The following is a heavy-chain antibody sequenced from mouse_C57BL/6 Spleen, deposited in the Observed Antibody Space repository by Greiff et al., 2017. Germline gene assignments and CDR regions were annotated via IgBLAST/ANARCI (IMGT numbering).Heavy chain of an antibody. CDR3: ARGERDYLDY. V-gene: IGHV1-69*01. CDR1: GYTFTSYW. Sequence: QVQLQQSGAELVMPGASVKLSCKASGYTFTSYWMHWVKQRPGQGLEWIGEIDPSDSYTNYNQKFKGKSTLTVDKSSSTAYMQLSSLTSEDSAVYYCARGERDYLDYWGQGTTLTVSS. CDR2: IDPSDSYT. J-gene: IGHJ2*01.